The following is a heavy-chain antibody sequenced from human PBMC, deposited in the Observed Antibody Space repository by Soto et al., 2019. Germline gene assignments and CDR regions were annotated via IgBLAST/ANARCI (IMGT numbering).Heavy chain of an antibody. Sequence: EVQLLESGGGLVQPGGSLRLSCAASGFTFSSYAMSLVRQAPGKGLECVSAISGSGGSTYYADSVKGRFTISRDNSKNTLYLQMNSLRAEDTAVYYCAKSYDILTGYLYWGQGTMVTVSS. D-gene: IGHD3-9*01. J-gene: IGHJ4*02. CDR1: GFTFSSYA. CDR2: ISGSGGST. CDR3: AKSYDILTGYLY. V-gene: IGHV3-23*01.